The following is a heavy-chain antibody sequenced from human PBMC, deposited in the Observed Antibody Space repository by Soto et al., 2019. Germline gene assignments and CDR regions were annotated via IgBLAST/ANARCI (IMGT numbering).Heavy chain of an antibody. D-gene: IGHD4-17*01. CDR1: GYTFTSYG. Sequence: GASVKVSCKASGYTFTSYGISWVRQAPGQGLEWMGWISAYNGNTNYAQKLQGRVTMTTDTSTSTAYMELRSLRSDDTAVYYCAREVRSRGYYYGMDVWGQGTTVTVSS. CDR2: ISAYNGNT. J-gene: IGHJ6*02. V-gene: IGHV1-18*04. CDR3: AREVRSRGYYYGMDV.